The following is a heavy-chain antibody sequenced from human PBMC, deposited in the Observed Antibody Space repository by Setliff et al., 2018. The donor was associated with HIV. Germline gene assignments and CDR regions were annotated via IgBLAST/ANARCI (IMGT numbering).Heavy chain of an antibody. V-gene: IGHV4-39*01. CDR2: VYYSGST. CDR3: ATHGAQ. CDR1: VGSTSSSSYY. Sequence: SETLSLTCSVSVGSTSSSSYYWAWVRQPPGKGPEWIGSVYYSGSTHYNPSLKSRVTITVDTSKNQFSLKLCSVTAADTAVYYCATHGAQWGQGTLVTVSS. J-gene: IGHJ4*02. D-gene: IGHD1-26*01.